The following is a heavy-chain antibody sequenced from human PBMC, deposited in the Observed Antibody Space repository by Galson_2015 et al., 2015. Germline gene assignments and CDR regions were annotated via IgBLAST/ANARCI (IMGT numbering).Heavy chain of an antibody. Sequence: YWSWIRQPPGKGLEWIGYIYYSGSTNYNPSLKSRVTISVDTSKNQFSLKLSSVTAADTAVYYCARGDYDYVAQPLFDYWGQGTLVTVSS. CDR1: Y. D-gene: IGHD3-16*01. J-gene: IGHJ4*02. V-gene: IGHV4-59*01. CDR2: IYYSGST. CDR3: ARGDYDYVAQPLFDY.